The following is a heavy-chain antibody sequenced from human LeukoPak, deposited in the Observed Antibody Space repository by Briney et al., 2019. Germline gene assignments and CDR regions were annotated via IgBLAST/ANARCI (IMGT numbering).Heavy chain of an antibody. CDR1: GASISPYY. Sequence: SETLSLTCTVSGASISPYYWSWIRQPAGKGLEWIGRIYTSGSTNYNPSLKSRVTISVDTSKNQFSLKLSSVTAADTAVYYCTGYSGYETEYRGQGTLVTVSS. V-gene: IGHV4-4*07. CDR2: IYTSGST. J-gene: IGHJ4*02. CDR3: TGYSGYETEY. D-gene: IGHD5-12*01.